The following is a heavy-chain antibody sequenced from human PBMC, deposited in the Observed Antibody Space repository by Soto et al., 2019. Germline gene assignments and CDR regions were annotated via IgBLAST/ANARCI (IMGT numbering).Heavy chain of an antibody. J-gene: IGHJ4*02. CDR1: GGSFSGYY. V-gene: IGHV4-34*01. CDR3: ARAQITSYGDYVGIDY. D-gene: IGHD4-17*01. Sequence: SETLSLTCAVYGGSFSGYYWSWIRQPPGKGLEWIGEINHSGSTNYNPSLKSRVTISVDTSKNQFSLKLSSVTAADTAVYYCARAQITSYGDYVGIDYWGQGTLVTVSS. CDR2: INHSGST.